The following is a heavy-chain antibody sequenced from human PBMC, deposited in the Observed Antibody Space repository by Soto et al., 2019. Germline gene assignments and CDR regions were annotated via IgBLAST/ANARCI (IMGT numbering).Heavy chain of an antibody. V-gene: IGHV4-4*02. CDR1: GGSISSSNW. J-gene: IGHJ6*02. CDR2: IYHSGST. Sequence: SETLFLTCAVSGGSISSSNWWSWVRQPPGKGLEWIGEIYHSGSTNYNPSLKSRVTISVDKSKNQFSLKPSSVTAADTAVYYCARFTMVRGELGAKGYYYYGMDVWGQGTTVTVSS. CDR3: ARFTMVRGELGAKGYYYYGMDV. D-gene: IGHD3-10*01.